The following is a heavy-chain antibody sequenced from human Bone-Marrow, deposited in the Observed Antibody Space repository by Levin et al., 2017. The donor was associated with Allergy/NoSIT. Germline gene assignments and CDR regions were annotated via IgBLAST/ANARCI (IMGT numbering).Heavy chain of an antibody. J-gene: IGHJ4*02. CDR1: GFTFNDYT. Sequence: GGSLRLSCAASGFTFNDYTMHWVRQAPQRGLEWVSLISWDASTTYYTDSVRGRFTISRDNSKNALSLQMNSLTTEDTAVYYCAKDLSPRIAVTGNIEYWGQGTLVTVSS. CDR2: ISWDASTT. D-gene: IGHD6-19*01. CDR3: AKDLSPRIAVTGNIEY. V-gene: IGHV3-43*01.